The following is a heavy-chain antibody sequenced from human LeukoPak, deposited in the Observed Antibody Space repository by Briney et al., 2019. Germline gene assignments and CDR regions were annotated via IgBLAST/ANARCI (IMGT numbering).Heavy chain of an antibody. J-gene: IGHJ4*02. CDR3: ARDSFPDYSLWGSTLNY. D-gene: IGHD2-21*01. Sequence: KAGGSLRLSCAASGFTFSSYEMNWVRQAPGKGLEWVSSISSSSSYIYYADSVKGRFTISRDNAKNSLYLQMNSLRAEDTAVYYCARDSFPDYSLWGSTLNYWGQGTLVTVSS. V-gene: IGHV3-21*01. CDR1: GFTFSSYE. CDR2: ISSSSSYI.